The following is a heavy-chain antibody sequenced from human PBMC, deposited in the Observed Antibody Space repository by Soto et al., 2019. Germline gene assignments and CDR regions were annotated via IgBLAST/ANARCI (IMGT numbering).Heavy chain of an antibody. V-gene: IGHV3-64D*06. D-gene: IGHD3-9*01. CDR3: VKVSTFYDILTGYYSTNFFDP. Sequence: MRLSCSASGFTFSEYSMHWVRQAPGKGLQYVSTISSDGDITYYADSVKGRFTISRDNSKNTLYLQMNSLRPEDTAVYYCVKVSTFYDILTGYYSTNFFDPWGQGTLVTVSS. J-gene: IGHJ5*02. CDR1: GFTFSEYS. CDR2: ISSDGDIT.